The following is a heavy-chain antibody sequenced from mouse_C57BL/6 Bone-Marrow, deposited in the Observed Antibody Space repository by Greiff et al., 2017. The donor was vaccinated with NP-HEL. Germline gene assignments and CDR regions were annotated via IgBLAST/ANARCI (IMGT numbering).Heavy chain of an antibody. V-gene: IGHV7-3*01. CDR3: ARSHYYGSFFDY. J-gene: IGHJ2*01. CDR2: IRNKANGYTT. CDR1: GFTFTDYY. Sequence: DVHLVESGGGLVQPGGSLSLSCAASGFTFTDYYMSWVRQPPGKALEWLGFIRNKANGYTTEYSASVKGRFTISSDNSQSILYLQMNALRAEDSATYYCARSHYYGSFFDYWGQGTTLTVSS. D-gene: IGHD1-1*01.